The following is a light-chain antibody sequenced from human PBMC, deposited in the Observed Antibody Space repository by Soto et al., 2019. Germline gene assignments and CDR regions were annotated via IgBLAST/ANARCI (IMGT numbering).Light chain of an antibody. CDR1: TSNIGAGYE. J-gene: IGLJ1*01. V-gene: IGLV1-40*01. Sequence: QSVLTQPPSVSGAPGQSVTISCAGSTSNIGAGYEVHWYQQLPGSGPKPLIVGSNNRPSGVPDRFSGSKSDTSASLAITGLQPEDEADYYCQSYDAGLIGYVFGSGTKLTVL. CDR3: QSYDAGLIGYV. CDR2: GSN.